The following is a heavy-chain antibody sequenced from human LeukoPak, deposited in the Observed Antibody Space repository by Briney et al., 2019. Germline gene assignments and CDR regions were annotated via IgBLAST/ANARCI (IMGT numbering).Heavy chain of an antibody. J-gene: IGHJ5*02. CDR1: GYTFTSYY. CDR2: INPSGGST. D-gene: IGHD2-2*01. CDR3: ATTSLGYCSSTSCFNTWFDP. V-gene: IGHV1-46*01. Sequence: ASVKVSCKASGYTFTSYYMHWVRQAPGQGLEWMGIINPSGGSTTYAQKFQGRVTMTRHTSTSTVYMELSSLRSEDTAVYYCATTSLGYCSSTSCFNTWFDPWGQGTLVTVSS.